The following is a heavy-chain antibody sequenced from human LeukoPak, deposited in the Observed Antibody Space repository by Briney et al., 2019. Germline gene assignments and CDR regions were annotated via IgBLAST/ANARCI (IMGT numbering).Heavy chain of an antibody. CDR2: IRYDGSNK. CDR1: GFTFSNFG. CDR3: AKDGDTMSGTYYYYMDV. J-gene: IGHJ6*03. D-gene: IGHD1-26*01. Sequence: PGGSLRLSCAASGFTFSNFGMHWVRQAPGKGLEWVAFIRYDGSNKYYADSVKGRFTISRDNSKNTLYLQMNSLRGEDTAVYYCAKDGDTMSGTYYYYMDVWGKGTTVTISS. V-gene: IGHV3-30*02.